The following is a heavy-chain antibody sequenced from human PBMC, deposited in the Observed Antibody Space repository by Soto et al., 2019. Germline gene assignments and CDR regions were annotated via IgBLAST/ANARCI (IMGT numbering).Heavy chain of an antibody. Sequence: QVQLVQSGAEVKKPGSSVKVSCKASGGTFSSYAISWVRQAPGQGLEWMGGIIPIFGTANYAQKFQGRVTITADESTSTAYMERSSLRSEDTAVYYCARVGIVQMTTVTYNWFDPWGQGTLVTVSS. V-gene: IGHV1-69*12. CDR1: GGTFSSYA. D-gene: IGHD4-4*01. J-gene: IGHJ5*02. CDR2: IIPIFGTA. CDR3: ARVGIVQMTTVTYNWFDP.